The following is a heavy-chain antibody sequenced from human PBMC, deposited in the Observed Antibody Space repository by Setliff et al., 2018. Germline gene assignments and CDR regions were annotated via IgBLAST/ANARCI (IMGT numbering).Heavy chain of an antibody. Sequence: GASVKVSCKASGYTFTTYYMHWVRQAPGQGLEWMGVINPGDGSTTYAQKFQGRVKMTRDTSTSTVYMQLNSLRFEDRAVYYCARENTAKNFWGEESDYWGQGTLVTVSS. CDR2: INPGDGST. V-gene: IGHV1-46*01. J-gene: IGHJ4*02. D-gene: IGHD3-3*01. CDR1: GYTFTTYY. CDR3: ARENTAKNFWGEESDY.